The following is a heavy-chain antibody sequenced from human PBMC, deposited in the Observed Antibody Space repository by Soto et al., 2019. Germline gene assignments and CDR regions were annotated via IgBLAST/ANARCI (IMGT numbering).Heavy chain of an antibody. CDR3: AKEQGRVAAALDY. CDR1: GFTFSGYG. CDR2: ITSSGSNT. D-gene: IGHD6-13*01. J-gene: IGHJ4*02. V-gene: IGHV3-23*01. Sequence: GGSLRLSCAASGFTFSGYGMSWVRQAPGKGLEWVSSITSSGSNTSYVDSVKGRFTISRDNSKNTLYLQMNSLTVEDTAVYYCAKEQGRVAAALDYWGQGTLVTVSS.